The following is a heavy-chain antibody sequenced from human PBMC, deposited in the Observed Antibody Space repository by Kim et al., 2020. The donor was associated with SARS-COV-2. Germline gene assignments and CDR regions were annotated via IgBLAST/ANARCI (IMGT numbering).Heavy chain of an antibody. J-gene: IGHJ3*02. CDR1: GYTLTELS. V-gene: IGHV1-24*01. D-gene: IGHD1-26*01. CDR2: FDPEDGET. CDR3: AAYLSWSVGALKGAFDI. Sequence: ASVKVSCKVSGYTLTELSMHWVRQAPGKGLEWMGGFDPEDGETIYAQKFQGRVTMTEDTSTDTAYMELSSLRSEDTAVYYCAAYLSWSVGALKGAFDIWGQGTMVTVSS.